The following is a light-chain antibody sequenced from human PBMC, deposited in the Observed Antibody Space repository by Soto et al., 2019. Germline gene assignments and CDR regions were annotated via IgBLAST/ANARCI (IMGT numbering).Light chain of an antibody. Sequence: DIVMTQSPATLSVSPGERATLSCRASQSVASNLAWYQQRPGQAPRLLIYGASTRATGVPVRFSGSESGTEFTLTISSLQSEDFAVYYCHHYNNWPHTFGGGTKVEIK. J-gene: IGKJ4*01. V-gene: IGKV3-15*01. CDR3: HHYNNWPHT. CDR1: QSVASN. CDR2: GAS.